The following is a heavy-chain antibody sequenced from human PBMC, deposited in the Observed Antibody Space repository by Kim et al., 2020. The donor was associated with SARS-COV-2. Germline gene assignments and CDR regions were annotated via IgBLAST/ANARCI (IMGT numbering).Heavy chain of an antibody. CDR3: ARGVSSDWYGAEYFHH. V-gene: IGHV1-3*01. CDR2: INAGNGNP. D-gene: IGHD6-19*01. Sequence: ASVKVSCKASGYTFTSYAMHWVRQAPGQRLEWMGWINAGNGNPKYSQKFQGRVTITRDTSASTAYMELSSLRSEDTAVYYCARGVSSDWYGAEYFHHWGQGTLVTVSS. CDR1: GYTFTSYA. J-gene: IGHJ1*01.